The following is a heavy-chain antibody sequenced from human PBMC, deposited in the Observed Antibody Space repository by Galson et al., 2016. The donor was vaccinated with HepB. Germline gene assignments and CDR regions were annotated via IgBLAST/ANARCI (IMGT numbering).Heavy chain of an antibody. CDR1: GGSVSSGNYY. D-gene: IGHD3-22*01. CDR2: IYHSGST. V-gene: IGHV4-61*01. Sequence: EPLSLTCTVSGGSVSSGNYYWSWIRQPPGKGLEWIGYIYHSGSTNYNPSLKSRVTISVDTSKNQFSLKMSSVTPADTAVYYCARDRFNYYDSSGFYVGSFDYWGQGTLVTVSS. J-gene: IGHJ4*02. CDR3: ARDRFNYYDSSGFYVGSFDY.